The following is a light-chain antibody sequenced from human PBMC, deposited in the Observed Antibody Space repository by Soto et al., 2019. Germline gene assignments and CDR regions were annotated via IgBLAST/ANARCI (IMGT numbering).Light chain of an antibody. CDR1: QSVPKNY. CDR3: HRYATSPQT. CDR2: GPS. V-gene: IGKV3-20*01. Sequence: EILLTQSPGTLSLSPGERATLSCRASQSVPKNYLAWYQQEPGQAPRLLIYGPSSRATGIPDRFSGSGSGTDFTLTISRLEPEDFAVYYCHRYATSPQTFGQGTKVEIK. J-gene: IGKJ1*01.